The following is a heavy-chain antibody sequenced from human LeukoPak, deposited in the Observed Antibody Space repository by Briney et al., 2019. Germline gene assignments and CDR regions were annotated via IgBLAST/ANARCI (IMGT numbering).Heavy chain of an antibody. V-gene: IGHV4-39*01. D-gene: IGHD6-13*01. CDR3: ARHLAAAGFYYFDY. CDR2: IYYSGST. J-gene: IGHJ4*02. Sequence: SETLSLTCTVSGGSISSSSYYWGWTRQPPGKGLEWIGSIYYSGSTYYNPSLKSRVTISVDTSKNQFSLKLSSVTAADTAVYYCARHLAAAGFYYFDYWGQGTLVTVSS. CDR1: GGSISSSSYY.